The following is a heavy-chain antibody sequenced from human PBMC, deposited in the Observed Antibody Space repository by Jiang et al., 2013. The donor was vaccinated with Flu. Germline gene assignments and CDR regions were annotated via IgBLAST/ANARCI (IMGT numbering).Heavy chain of an antibody. Sequence: GLVKPSQTLSLTCTVSGGSISSGSYYWSWIRQPAGKGLEWIGRIYTSGSTNYNPSLKSRVTISVDTSKNQFSLKLSSVTAADTAVYYCAREPRAAAGTEYYFDYWGQGTLVTVSS. CDR1: GGSISSGSYY. D-gene: IGHD6-13*01. CDR3: AREPRAAAGTEYYFDY. V-gene: IGHV4-61*02. CDR2: IYTSGST. J-gene: IGHJ4*02.